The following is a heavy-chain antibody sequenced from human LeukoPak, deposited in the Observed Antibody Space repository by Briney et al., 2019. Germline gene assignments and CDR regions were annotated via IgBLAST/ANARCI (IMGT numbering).Heavy chain of an antibody. CDR1: GYTFTGYY. Sequence: ASVKVSCKASGYTFTGYYMHWVRQAPGQGLEWMGWINHNSGGTNYAQKFQGRVTMTRDTSISTAYMELSRLRSDDTAVYYCARSYYDFWSGYYSDYYYMDVWGKGTTVTVSS. CDR3: ARSYYDFWSGYYSDYYYMDV. D-gene: IGHD3-3*01. J-gene: IGHJ6*03. CDR2: INHNSGGT. V-gene: IGHV1-2*02.